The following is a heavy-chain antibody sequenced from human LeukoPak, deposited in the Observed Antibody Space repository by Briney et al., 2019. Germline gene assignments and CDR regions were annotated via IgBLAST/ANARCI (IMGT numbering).Heavy chain of an antibody. CDR1: GYTFTSYD. V-gene: IGHV1-18*01. CDR2: ISAYNGNT. J-gene: IGHJ3*02. D-gene: IGHD3-3*01. Sequence: ASVKVSCKASGYTFTSYDINWVRQAPGQGLEWMGWISAYNGNTNYAQKLQGRVTMTTDTSTSTAYMELRSLRSDDTAVYYCARSDDFLHAFDIWGQGTMVTVSS. CDR3: ARSDDFLHAFDI.